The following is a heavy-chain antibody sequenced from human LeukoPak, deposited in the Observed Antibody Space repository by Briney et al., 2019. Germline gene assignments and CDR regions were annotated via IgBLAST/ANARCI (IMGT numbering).Heavy chain of an antibody. D-gene: IGHD3-10*01. V-gene: IGHV1-2*02. CDR3: SVWFGEFAH. J-gene: IGHJ4*02. CDR2: INPNSGGT. CDR1: GYTFTDYN. Sequence: ASVKVSCKASGYTFTDYNIHWVRQAPGQGLEWMGWINPNSGGTNYAQRFQGMVTMTRDTSISTAYMDLGSLKSDGTATYFCSVWFGEFAHWGQGTLVTVSS.